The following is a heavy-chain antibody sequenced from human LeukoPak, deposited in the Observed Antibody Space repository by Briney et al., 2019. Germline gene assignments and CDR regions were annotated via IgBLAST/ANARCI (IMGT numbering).Heavy chain of an antibody. CDR1: GFTFSSYS. J-gene: IGHJ4*02. V-gene: IGHV3-21*01. D-gene: IGHD1-26*01. CDR2: ISGSSSYI. Sequence: GGSLRLSCAASGFTFSSYSMNWVRQAPGRGLEWVSSISGSSSYIYYADSVKGRFTISRDNAKNSLYLQMNSLRAEDTAVYYCARDGIVGATNGFDYWGQGTLVTVSS. CDR3: ARDGIVGATNGFDY.